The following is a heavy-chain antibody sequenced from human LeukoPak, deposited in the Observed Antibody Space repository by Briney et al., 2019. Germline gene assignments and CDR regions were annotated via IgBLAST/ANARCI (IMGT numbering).Heavy chain of an antibody. CDR2: PYISGSP. J-gene: IGHJ6*02. D-gene: IGHD1-26*01. Sequence: SETLSLTCTVSGGSISTYYWSWIRQPAGKGLEWIGRPYISGSPNYNPSLKSRVTMSVDTSKNQFSLKLTSVTAADTAVYYCARSYSGTGYHYYGMDVWGQGTTVTVSS. CDR1: GGSISTYY. CDR3: ARSYSGTGYHYYGMDV. V-gene: IGHV4-4*07.